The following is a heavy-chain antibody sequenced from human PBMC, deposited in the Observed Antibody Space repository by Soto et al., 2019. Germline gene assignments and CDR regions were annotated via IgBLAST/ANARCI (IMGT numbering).Heavy chain of an antibody. V-gene: IGHV3-23*01. D-gene: IGHD6-13*01. CDR2: ISGSGGST. Sequence: GGSLRLSCAASGFTFSDYYMSWIRQAPGKGLEWVSAISGSGGSTYYADSVKGRFTISRDNSKNTLYLQMNSLRAEDTAVYYCAKDPSTKAAAGHNWFDPWGQGTLVTVSS. J-gene: IGHJ5*02. CDR1: GFTFSDYY. CDR3: AKDPSTKAAAGHNWFDP.